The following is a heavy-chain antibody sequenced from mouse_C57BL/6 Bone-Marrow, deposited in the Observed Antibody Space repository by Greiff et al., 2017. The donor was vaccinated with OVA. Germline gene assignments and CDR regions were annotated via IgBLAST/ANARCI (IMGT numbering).Heavy chain of an antibody. V-gene: IGHV1-54*01. CDR2: INPGSGGT. CDR3: ARRDGNYVGNAY. D-gene: IGHD2-1*01. Sequence: VQLQESGAELVRPGTSVKVSCKASGYAFTNYLIEWVKQRPGQGLEWIGVINPGSGGTNYNEKFKGKATLTADKSSSTAYMQLSSLTSEDSAVYFCARRDGNYVGNAYWGQGTLVTVSA. J-gene: IGHJ3*01. CDR1: GYAFTNYL.